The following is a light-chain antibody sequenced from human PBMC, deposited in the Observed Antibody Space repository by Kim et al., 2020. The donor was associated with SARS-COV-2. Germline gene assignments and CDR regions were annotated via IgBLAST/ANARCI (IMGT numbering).Light chain of an antibody. J-gene: IGLJ2*01. V-gene: IGLV3-21*04. CDR2: YDS. Sequence: PGKTARVSWGGKSVGSKSVHGYQQKSGQAPVLVIYYDSDRPPGIPERFAGSNSGNTATLTISRVEAGDEADYYCQVWDSSSDHQVVFGGGTQLTVL. CDR3: QVWDSSSDHQVV. CDR1: SVGSKS.